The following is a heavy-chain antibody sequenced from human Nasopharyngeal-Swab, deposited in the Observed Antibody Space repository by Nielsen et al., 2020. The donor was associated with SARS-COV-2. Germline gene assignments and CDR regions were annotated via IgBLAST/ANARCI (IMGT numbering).Heavy chain of an antibody. CDR2: IYYSGST. Sequence: SETLSLTCTVSGGSISSGGYYWSWIRQHPGKGLEWIGYIYYSGSTYCNPSLKSRVTISVDTSKNQFSLKLSSVTAADTAVYYCARASRGIFGVVSTFDYWGQGTLVTVSS. V-gene: IGHV4-31*03. CDR1: GGSISSGGYY. D-gene: IGHD3-3*01. J-gene: IGHJ4*02. CDR3: ARASRGIFGVVSTFDY.